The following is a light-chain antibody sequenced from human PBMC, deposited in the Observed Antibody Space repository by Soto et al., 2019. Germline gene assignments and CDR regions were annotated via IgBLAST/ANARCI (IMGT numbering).Light chain of an antibody. CDR3: EQYGSSPLT. J-gene: IGKJ4*01. CDR1: QSVSSSY. Sequence: EIVLTQSPGTLSLSPGERATLSCRASQSVSSSYLAWYQHKPGQAPRLLIYGASSRATGIPDRFSGSGSGTDFTLTISRLEPEDFAVYNCEQYGSSPLTFGGGTKVEIK. V-gene: IGKV3-20*01. CDR2: GAS.